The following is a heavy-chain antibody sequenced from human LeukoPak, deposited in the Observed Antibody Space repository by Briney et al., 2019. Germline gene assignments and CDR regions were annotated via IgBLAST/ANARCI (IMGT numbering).Heavy chain of an antibody. CDR2: LDSDASIT. Sequence: PGGSLRLSCAASGFTFSGNWMPWVRQAPGKGLVWVSRLDSDASITNYADSVKGRFTISSDNAKNTLYLQMNSLTAEDTAVYYCARVPGYSGYCYGMDVWGQGTTVTVSS. CDR3: ARVPGYSGYCYGMDV. V-gene: IGHV3-74*01. J-gene: IGHJ6*02. CDR1: GFTFSGNW. D-gene: IGHD5-12*01.